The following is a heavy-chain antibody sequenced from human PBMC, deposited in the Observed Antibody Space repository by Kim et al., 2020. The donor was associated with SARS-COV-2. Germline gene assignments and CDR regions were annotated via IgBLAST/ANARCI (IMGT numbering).Heavy chain of an antibody. Sequence: KYYADSVKGRFTISRDNSKNTLYLQMNSLRAEDTAVYYCAKFGRVAAAGNWGQGTLVTVSS. D-gene: IGHD6-13*01. CDR3: AKFGRVAAAGN. CDR2: K. J-gene: IGHJ4*02. V-gene: IGHV3-30*02.